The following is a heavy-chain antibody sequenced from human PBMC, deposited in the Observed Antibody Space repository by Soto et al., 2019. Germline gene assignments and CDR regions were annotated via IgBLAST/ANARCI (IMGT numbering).Heavy chain of an antibody. V-gene: IGHV1-46*01. CDR3: ARDLAAAAY. J-gene: IGHJ4*02. Sequence: QVHLVPSGAEVKKPGASVKVACKASGYIFINYYIHWVRQAPGQGLERIGIINPNGGSTNYAQKCRGRVTMARDTSTSTVYTALSSLRSDDTAVSYCARDLAAAAYWGQGTLVTVSS. CDR2: INPNGGST. D-gene: IGHD6-13*01. CDR1: GYIFINYY.